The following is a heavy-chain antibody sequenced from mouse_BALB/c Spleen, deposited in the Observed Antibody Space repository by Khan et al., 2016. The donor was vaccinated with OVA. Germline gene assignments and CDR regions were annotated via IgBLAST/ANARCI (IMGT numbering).Heavy chain of an antibody. CDR1: GFSLTNYG. D-gene: IGHD2-10*01. J-gene: IGHJ4*01. V-gene: IGHV2-6-1*01. CDR2: IWSDGST. CDR3: ARQPYYHYYIMDY. Sequence: QVQLKESGPGLVAPSQSLSITCPISGFSLTNYGVHWVRQPPGKGLEWLGVIWSDGSTTYNSALKSRLSISKDNSKSQVFLKMNSLQTDDTAMYYCARQPYYHYYIMDYWGQGTSVTGSS.